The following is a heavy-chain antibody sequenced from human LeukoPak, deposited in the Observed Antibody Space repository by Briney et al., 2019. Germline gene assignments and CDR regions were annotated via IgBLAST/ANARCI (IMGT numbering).Heavy chain of an antibody. J-gene: IGHJ5*02. Sequence: ASVKVSCKVSGYTLTELSMHWVRQAPGKGLEWMGGFDPEDGETIYAQKFQGRVTMTEDTSTDTAYMELSSLTSEDTAVYYCATRIEVYRSRFEPWGQGTLVTVSS. CDR3: ATRIEVYRSRFEP. CDR2: FDPEDGET. CDR1: GYTLTELS. V-gene: IGHV1-24*01. D-gene: IGHD1-14*01.